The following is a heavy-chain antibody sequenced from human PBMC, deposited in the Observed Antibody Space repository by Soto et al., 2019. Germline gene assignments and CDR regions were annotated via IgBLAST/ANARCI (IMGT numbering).Heavy chain of an antibody. CDR1: GGSISRYY. D-gene: IGHD3-10*01. V-gene: IGHV4-59*01. J-gene: IGHJ5*02. CDR2: IYYSGST. CDR3: ARDPGSGSYYGWFDL. Sequence: SETLSLTCTVSGGSISRYYWNWIRQPPGKGLEWIGYIYYSGSTNYNPSLKSRVTISVDTSKNQFSLKLSSVTAADTAVYYCARDPGSGSYYGWFDLWGQGSVVTVSS.